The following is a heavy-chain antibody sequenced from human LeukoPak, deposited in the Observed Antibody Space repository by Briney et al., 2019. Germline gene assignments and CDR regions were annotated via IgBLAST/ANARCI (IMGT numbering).Heavy chain of an antibody. Sequence: GGSLRLSCAASGFTFSSYSMNWVRQAPGKGLEWVSYISSSSSTIYYADSVKGRFTISRDNAKNSLYLQMNSLRAEDTAVYYCARELRGPFYGMDVWGQGTTVTVSS. CDR1: GFTFSSYS. V-gene: IGHV3-48*04. CDR2: ISSSSSTI. J-gene: IGHJ6*02. D-gene: IGHD3-10*01. CDR3: ARELRGPFYGMDV.